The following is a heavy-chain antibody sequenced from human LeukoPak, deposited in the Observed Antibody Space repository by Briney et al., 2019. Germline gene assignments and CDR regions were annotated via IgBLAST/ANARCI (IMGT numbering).Heavy chain of an antibody. CDR3: ATRRIKNSGYVPYYFDY. CDR2: IIPIFGTA. V-gene: IGHV1-69*05. J-gene: IGHJ4*02. CDR1: GGTFSSYA. D-gene: IGHD5-12*01. Sequence: ASVKVSCKASGGTFSSYAISWVRQAPGQGLEWMGGIIPIFGTANYAQKFQGRVTITTDESTSTAYMELSSLRSGDTAVYYCATRRIKNSGYVPYYFDYWGQGTLVTVSS.